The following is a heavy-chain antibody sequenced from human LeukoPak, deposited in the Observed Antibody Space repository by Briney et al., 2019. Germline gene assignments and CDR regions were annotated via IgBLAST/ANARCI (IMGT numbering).Heavy chain of an antibody. V-gene: IGHV4-30-4*01. D-gene: IGHD2-21*01. Sequence: SQTLSLTCTVSGGSISSGDYYWSWIRQPPGKGLEWTGYIYYSGSTYYNPSLKSRVTISVDTSKNQFSLKLSSVTAADTAVYYCARADISGFYYGMDVWGQGTTVTVSS. CDR2: IYYSGST. J-gene: IGHJ6*02. CDR1: GGSISSGDYY. CDR3: ARADISGFYYGMDV.